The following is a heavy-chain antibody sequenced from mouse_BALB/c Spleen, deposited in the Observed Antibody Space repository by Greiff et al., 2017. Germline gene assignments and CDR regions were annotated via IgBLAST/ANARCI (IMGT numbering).Heavy chain of an antibody. Sequence: QVQLKESGAELAKPGASVKMSCKASGYTFTSYWMHWVKQRPGQGLEWIGYINPSTGYTEYNQKFKDKATLTADKSSSTAYMQLSSLTSEDSAVYYCARGVTTVDFDYWGQGTTLTVSS. CDR1: GYTFTSYW. CDR2: INPSTGYT. CDR3: ARGVTTVDFDY. D-gene: IGHD1-1*01. J-gene: IGHJ2*01. V-gene: IGHV1-7*01.